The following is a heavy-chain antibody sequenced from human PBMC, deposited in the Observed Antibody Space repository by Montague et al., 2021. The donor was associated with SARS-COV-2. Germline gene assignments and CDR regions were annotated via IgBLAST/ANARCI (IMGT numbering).Heavy chain of an antibody. D-gene: IGHD3-9*01. CDR1: GGTLSSTSFS. CDR2: IHDSNQS. J-gene: IGHJ4*02. CDR3: ARHGPYYEISTGYFRPYYFDI. Sequence: SETLSLTCTVSGGTLSSTSFSWGWIPQPPGMGREGNGTIHDSNQSYSYPTLQGRVTIATDRSKNRFSLNPGTVTASDTAVDYCARHGPYYEISTGYFRPYYFDIWGQGSLVTVSS. V-gene: IGHV4-39*01.